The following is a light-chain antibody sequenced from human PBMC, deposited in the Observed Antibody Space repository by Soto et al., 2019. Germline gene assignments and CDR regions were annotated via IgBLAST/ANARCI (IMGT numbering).Light chain of an antibody. CDR3: CSYVGSYTYV. CDR2: DVS. J-gene: IGLJ1*01. CDR1: SSDVGGYNY. V-gene: IGLV2-11*01. Sequence: QSALTQPRSVSGSPGQSVTISCTGTSSDVGGYNYVSWYQQHPGKAPKLITYDVSKRPSGVPDRFSGSKSGNTASLTISGLQAEDEADYSCCSYVGSYTYVFGTGTKVTVL.